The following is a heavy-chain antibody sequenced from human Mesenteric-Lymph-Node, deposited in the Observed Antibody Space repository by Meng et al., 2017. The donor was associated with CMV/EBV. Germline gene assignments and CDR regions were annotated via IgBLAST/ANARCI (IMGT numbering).Heavy chain of an antibody. CDR1: GFTFSSYE. J-gene: IGHJ4*02. Sequence: GGSLRLSCAASGFTFSSYEMNWVRQAPGKGLEYVSGIYSDGSTYYADSVKGRFTISRDNSKNTLYLQMNSLKAEDTAVYYCARGLALDYWGQGTLVTVSS. CDR2: IYSDGST. V-gene: IGHV3-53*01. CDR3: ARGLALDY. D-gene: IGHD4-11*01.